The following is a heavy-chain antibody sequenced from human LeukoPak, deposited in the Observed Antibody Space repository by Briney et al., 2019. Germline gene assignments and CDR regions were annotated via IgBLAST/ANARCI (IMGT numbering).Heavy chain of an antibody. CDR3: AKDSHRDTAMVTGVDY. CDR2: ISWNSGSI. Sequence: GGSLRLSCAASGFTFSSYAMHWVRQAPGKGLEWVSGISWNSGSIGYADSVKGRFTISRDNAKNSLYLQMNSLRAEDTALYYCAKDSHRDTAMVTGVDYWGQGTLVTVSS. V-gene: IGHV3-9*01. D-gene: IGHD5-18*01. CDR1: GFTFSSYA. J-gene: IGHJ4*02.